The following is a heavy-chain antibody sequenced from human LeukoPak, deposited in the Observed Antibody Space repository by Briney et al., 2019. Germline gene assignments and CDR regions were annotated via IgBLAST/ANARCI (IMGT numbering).Heavy chain of an antibody. CDR3: ARDRYASRSYVMDV. J-gene: IGHJ6*02. D-gene: IGHD2-2*01. V-gene: IGHV3-30*04. CDR2: VSYDGSNT. CDR1: GFTFRRYA. Sequence: GGSLRLSCALSGFTFRRYAMHWVRQAPGKGLEWLVVVSYDGSNTYYADSVKGRFIISRGNSKNTVFLQMNSLRPEDTAVYYCARDRYASRSYVMDVWGQGTTVAVSS.